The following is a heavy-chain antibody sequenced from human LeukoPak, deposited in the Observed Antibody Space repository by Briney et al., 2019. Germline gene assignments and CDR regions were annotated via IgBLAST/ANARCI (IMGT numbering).Heavy chain of an antibody. CDR1: GFTLSRYW. D-gene: IGHD3-22*01. V-gene: IGHV3-7*01. J-gene: IGHJ3*02. CDR3: ARVLAVSSSGYYNDAFDI. CDR2: IKQDGSEN. Sequence: GGSLRLSCVASGFTLSRYWMSWVRQAPGKGLEWVANIKQDGSENYYVDSVKGRFTISRDNAKDSLYLQMDSLRAEDTAIYYCARVLAVSSSGYYNDAFDIWGQGTMVTVSS.